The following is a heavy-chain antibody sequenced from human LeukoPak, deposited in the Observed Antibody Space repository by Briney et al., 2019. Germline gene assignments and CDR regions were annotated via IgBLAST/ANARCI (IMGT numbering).Heavy chain of an antibody. CDR1: GYTFTSYD. J-gene: IGHJ5*02. CDR3: ARVRGPHGSGKGWFDP. Sequence: ASVKVSCKASGYTFTSYDINWVRQATGQGLEWMGWMNPNSGNTGYAQKFQGRVTMTRNTSISTAYMELSSLRSEDTAVYYCARVRGPHGSGKGWFDPWGQGTLVTVSS. CDR2: MNPNSGNT. V-gene: IGHV1-8*01. D-gene: IGHD3-10*01.